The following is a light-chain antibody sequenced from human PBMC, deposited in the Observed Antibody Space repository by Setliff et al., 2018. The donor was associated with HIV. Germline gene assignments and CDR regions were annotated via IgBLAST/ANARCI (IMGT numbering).Light chain of an antibody. CDR1: SRALGAFHF. Sequence: QSALAQPASVSGSPGQSVSISCTATSRALGAFHFVSWYQQHPGKVLKLIIYEVRNRPSGVSTRFSASKSGNTASLTISGLQTEDEADYYCSSYTSSSTRVFGTGTKVTVL. J-gene: IGLJ1*01. CDR2: EVR. V-gene: IGLV2-14*01. CDR3: SSYTSSSTRV.